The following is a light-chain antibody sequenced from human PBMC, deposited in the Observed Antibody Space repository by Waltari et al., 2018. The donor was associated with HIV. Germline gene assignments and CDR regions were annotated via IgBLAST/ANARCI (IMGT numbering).Light chain of an antibody. J-gene: IGLJ3*02. V-gene: IGLV2-23*02. Sequence: QSALTQPASVSGSPGQSITVSCTGTSSDVGGYNFVSWYQQHPGKAPNLIIFDVFKRPAGVSERFSGSRSGNTASLTVSGLQAEDEADYYCCSYAGSRTWVFGGGTALTVL. CDR2: DVF. CDR1: SSDVGGYNF. CDR3: CSYAGSRTWV.